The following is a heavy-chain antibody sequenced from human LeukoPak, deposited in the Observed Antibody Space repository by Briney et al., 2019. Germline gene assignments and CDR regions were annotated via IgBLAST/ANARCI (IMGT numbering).Heavy chain of an antibody. CDR1: GYTFTSYD. D-gene: IGHD3-3*01. Sequence: GASVKVSCKASGYTFTSYDINWVRQATGQGLEWMGWMNPNSGNTGYAQKFQGRVTVTRNTSISTAYMELSSLRSEDTAVYYCARGPYYDFWSGNMGGNDYWGQGTLVTVSS. J-gene: IGHJ4*02. CDR2: MNPNSGNT. V-gene: IGHV1-8*01. CDR3: ARGPYYDFWSGNMGGNDY.